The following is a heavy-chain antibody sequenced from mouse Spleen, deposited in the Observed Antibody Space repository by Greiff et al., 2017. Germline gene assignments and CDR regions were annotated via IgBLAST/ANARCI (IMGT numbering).Heavy chain of an antibody. CDR2: ISYDGSN. D-gene: IGHD1-1*01. V-gene: IGHV3-6*01. CDR3: AATVVAEGLFAMDY. J-gene: IGHJ4*01. Sequence: EVKLVESGPGLVKPSQSLSLTCSVTGYSITSGYYWNWIRQFPGNKLEWMGYISYDGSNNYNPSLKNRISITRDTSKNQFFLKLNSVTTEDTATYYCAATVVAEGLFAMDYWGQGTSVTVSS. CDR1: GYSITSGYY.